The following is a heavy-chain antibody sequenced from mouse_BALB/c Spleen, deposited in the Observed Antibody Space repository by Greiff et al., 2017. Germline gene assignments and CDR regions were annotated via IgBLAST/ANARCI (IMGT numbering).Heavy chain of an antibody. V-gene: IGHV5-12-1*01. CDR2: ISSGGGST. CDR3: ARLLGGFDY. CDR1: GFAFSSYD. Sequence: EVKLMESGGGLVKPGGSLKLSCAASGFAFSSYDMSWVRQTPEKRLEWVAYISSGGGSTYYPDTVKGRFTISRDNAKNTLYLQMSSLKSEDTAMYYCARLLGGFDYWGQGTTLTVSS. D-gene: IGHD1-1*01. J-gene: IGHJ2*01.